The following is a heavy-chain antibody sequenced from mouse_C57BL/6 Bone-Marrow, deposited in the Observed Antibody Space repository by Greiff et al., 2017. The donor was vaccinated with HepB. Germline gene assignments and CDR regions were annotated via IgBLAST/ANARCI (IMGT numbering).Heavy chain of an antibody. CDR3: ARGEGYYYGSTIFDY. CDR2: ISDGGSYT. D-gene: IGHD1-1*01. CDR1: GFTFSSYA. V-gene: IGHV5-4*01. Sequence: EVQWVESGGGLVKPGGSLKLSCAASGFTFSSYAMSWVRQTPEKRLEWVATISDGGSYTYYPDNVKGRFTISRDNAKNNLYLQMSHLKSEDTAMYYCARGEGYYYGSTIFDYWGQGTTLTVSS. J-gene: IGHJ2*01.